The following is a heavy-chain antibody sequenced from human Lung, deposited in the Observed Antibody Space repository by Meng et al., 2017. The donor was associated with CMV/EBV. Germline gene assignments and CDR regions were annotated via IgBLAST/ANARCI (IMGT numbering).Heavy chain of an antibody. J-gene: IGHJ4*02. CDR2: ISSSSSYI. Sequence: GGSXRLXCAASGFTFSSYSMNWVRQAPGKGLEWVSSISSSSSYIYYADSVKGRFTISRDNAKNSLYLQMNSLRAEDTAVYYCARGSSSSWYEGSYYFEYWXQGTLVTVSS. CDR1: GFTFSSYS. D-gene: IGHD6-13*01. V-gene: IGHV3-21*01. CDR3: ARGSSSSWYEGSYYFEY.